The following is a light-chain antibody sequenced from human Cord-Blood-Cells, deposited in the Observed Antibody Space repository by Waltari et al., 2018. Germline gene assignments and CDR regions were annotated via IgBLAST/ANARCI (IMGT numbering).Light chain of an antibody. J-gene: IGLJ2*01. Sequence: QSAPTQPASVSGSPGQSITISCTGTSSDVGSYNLVSWYQQHPGKAPKLMIYEGSKRPSGFSKSRPRPKSTHSASLTISGPLAEGEAVYSGCTCAVSGILGGETELTAL. CDR2: EGS. CDR1: SSDVGSYNL. V-gene: IGLV2-23*01. CDR3: CTCAVSGI.